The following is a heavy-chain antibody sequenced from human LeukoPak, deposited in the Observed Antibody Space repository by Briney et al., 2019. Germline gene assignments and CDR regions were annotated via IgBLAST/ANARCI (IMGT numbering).Heavy chain of an antibody. D-gene: IGHD3-22*01. CDR3: ARALMIVGAFDI. CDR2: IIPIFGTA. CDR1: GGTFSSYA. J-gene: IGHJ3*02. Sequence: VASVKVSCKASGGTFSSYAISWVRQAPGQGLEWMGGIIPIFGTANYAQKFQGRVTITADKSTSTAYMELSSLRSEDTAVYYCARALMIVGAFDIWGQGTMVTVSS. V-gene: IGHV1-69*06.